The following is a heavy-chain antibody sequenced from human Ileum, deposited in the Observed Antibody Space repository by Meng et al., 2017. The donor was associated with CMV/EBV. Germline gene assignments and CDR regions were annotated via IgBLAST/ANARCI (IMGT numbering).Heavy chain of an antibody. CDR1: GGSITSGNYY. CDR2: IYYSGSP. J-gene: IGHJ4*02. D-gene: IGHD2-15*01. Sequence: QVQLRESGPGLGKPSQTLSLTCTVSGGSITSGNYYWSWIRQPPGRGLEWIGYIYYSGSPYYKPSLKSRVTISLDTSKNQFSLNLRSVTATDSAVYYCVRQVVAASFDYWGQGALVTVSS. CDR3: VRQVVAASFDY. V-gene: IGHV4-30-4*08.